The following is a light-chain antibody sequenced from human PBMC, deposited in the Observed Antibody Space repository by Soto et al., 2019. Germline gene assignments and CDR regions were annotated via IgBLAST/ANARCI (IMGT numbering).Light chain of an antibody. CDR3: TSYTISSTLV. CDR2: EVT. V-gene: IGLV2-14*01. J-gene: IGLJ2*01. Sequence: QSALTQPASVSGSPGQSITISCTGTSSGVGAYNYVSWYQQHPGKAPKLVIYEVTNRPSGVSNRFSGSKSGNTASLTISGLQTEDEADYYCTSYTISSTLVYGGGTKVTLL. CDR1: SSGVGAYNY.